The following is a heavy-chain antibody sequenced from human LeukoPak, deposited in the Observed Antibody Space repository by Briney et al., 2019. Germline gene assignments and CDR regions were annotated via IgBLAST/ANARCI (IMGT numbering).Heavy chain of an antibody. D-gene: IGHD3-10*01. CDR1: GFTVSSNY. Sequence: PGGSLRLSCAASGFTVSSNYMSWVRQAPGKGLEWVSVIYSCGSTYYADSVKGRFTISRDNSKSTLYIQMNSLRAEDTAVYYCARAKPKNMVRGLIMRRESRYYFDYWGQGTLVTVSS. CDR2: IYSCGST. J-gene: IGHJ4*02. CDR3: ARAKPKNMVRGLIMRRESRYYFDY. V-gene: IGHV3-53*01.